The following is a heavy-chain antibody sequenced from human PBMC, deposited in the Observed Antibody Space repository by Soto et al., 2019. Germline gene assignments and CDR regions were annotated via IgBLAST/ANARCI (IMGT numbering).Heavy chain of an antibody. D-gene: IGHD6-6*01. CDR2: IYYSGST. J-gene: IGHJ4*02. V-gene: IGHV4-61*01. CDR1: GGSVSSGSYY. Sequence: SETLSLTCTVSGGSVSSGSYYWSWIRQPPGKGLEWIGYIYYSGSTNYNPSLKSRVTISVDTSKNQFSLKLSSVTAAVTAVYYCARYTIAARLFDYWGQGTLVTVSS. CDR3: ARYTIAARLFDY.